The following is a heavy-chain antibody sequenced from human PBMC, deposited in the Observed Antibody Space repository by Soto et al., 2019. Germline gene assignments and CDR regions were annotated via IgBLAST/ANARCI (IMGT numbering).Heavy chain of an antibody. CDR3: ARARYQLLHPYYYGMDV. D-gene: IGHD2-2*01. Sequence: ASETLSHTCTVSGGNIISSSYYWGWIRKPPGKGLEWIGYIHYSGSTKSNPSLKSRVTISVDTSRNQVSLKLSSVTAADSAVYFCARARYQLLHPYYYGMDVWGQGTTVTVSS. CDR2: IHYSGST. CDR1: GGNIISSSYY. V-gene: IGHV4-61*05. J-gene: IGHJ6*02.